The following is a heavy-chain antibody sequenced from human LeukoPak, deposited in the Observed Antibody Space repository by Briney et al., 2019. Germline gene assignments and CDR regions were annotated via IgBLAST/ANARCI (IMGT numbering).Heavy chain of an antibody. CDR2: ISSSSSYI. CDR1: GFTFSSYS. V-gene: IGHV3-21*01. Sequence: GGSLRLSCAASGFTFSSYSMHWVRQAPGKGLEWVSSISSSSSYIYYADSVKGRFTISRDSAKNSLYLQMNSLRAEDTAVYYCARSAVAGKNWFDPWGQGTLVTVSS. CDR3: ARSAVAGKNWFDP. D-gene: IGHD6-19*01. J-gene: IGHJ5*02.